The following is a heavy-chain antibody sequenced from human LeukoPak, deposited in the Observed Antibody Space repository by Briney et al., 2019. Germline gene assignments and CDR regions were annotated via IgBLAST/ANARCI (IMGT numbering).Heavy chain of an antibody. V-gene: IGHV3-23*01. CDR1: GFTFSSYA. D-gene: IGHD3-22*01. CDR3: AKKVDDNRGARFDY. Sequence: PGGTLRLSCAASGFTFSSYAMSWVRQAPGKGLEWVSAISGSGGSTYYADSVKGRFTISRENSKNTLYLQMNSLRAEDTAVYYCAKKVDDNRGARFDYWGQGTLATVSS. CDR2: ISGSGGST. J-gene: IGHJ4*02.